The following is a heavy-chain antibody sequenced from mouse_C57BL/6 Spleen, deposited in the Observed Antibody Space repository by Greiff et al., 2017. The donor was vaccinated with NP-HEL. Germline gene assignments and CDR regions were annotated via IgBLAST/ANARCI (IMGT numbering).Heavy chain of an antibody. CDR2: INPGSGGT. Sequence: VKLQQSGAELVRPGTSVKVSCKASGYAFTNYLIEWVKQRPGQGLEWIGVINPGSGGTNYNEKFKGKATLTADKSSSTAYMQLSSLTSEDSAVYFCARWYGSSYTWFAYWGQGTLVTVSA. CDR3: ARWYGSSYTWFAY. V-gene: IGHV1-54*01. J-gene: IGHJ3*01. CDR1: GYAFTNYL. D-gene: IGHD1-1*01.